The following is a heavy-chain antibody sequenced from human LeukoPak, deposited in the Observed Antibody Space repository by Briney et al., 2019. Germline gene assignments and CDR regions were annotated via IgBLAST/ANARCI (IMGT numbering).Heavy chain of an antibody. V-gene: IGHV3-11*01. D-gene: IGHD4-17*01. CDR2: ISSSGRTI. CDR1: GFTFSDYY. CDR3: ARDRRDYGDYGAYYSYGMDV. Sequence: GGSLRLSCAASGFTFSDYYMSWIRQAPGKGLGWVSYISSSGRTIYYADSVKGRFTISRDNAKNSLYLQMNTLRAEDTAVYYCARDRRDYGDYGAYYSYGMDVWGQGTTVTVSS. J-gene: IGHJ6*02.